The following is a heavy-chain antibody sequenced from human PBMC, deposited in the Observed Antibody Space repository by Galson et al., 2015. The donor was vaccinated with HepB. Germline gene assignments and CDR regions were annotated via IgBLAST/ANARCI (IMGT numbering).Heavy chain of an antibody. D-gene: IGHD4-17*01. CDR3: ARVADVDYGDHSHLDY. CDR1: GFTFSDYY. Sequence: SLRLSCAASGFTFSDYYMSWIRQAPGKGLEWISYISSSTTYTNYADSVKGRFTISRDNAKNSLYLQMNSLRAEDAAVYYCARVADVDYGDHSHLDYWGQGTLVTASS. V-gene: IGHV3-11*06. J-gene: IGHJ4*02. CDR2: ISSSTTYT.